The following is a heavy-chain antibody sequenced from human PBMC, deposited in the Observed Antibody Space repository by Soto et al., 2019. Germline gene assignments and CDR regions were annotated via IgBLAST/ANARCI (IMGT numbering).Heavy chain of an antibody. J-gene: IGHJ4*02. CDR2: ITPMYGTT. Sequence: QVQLLQSGAEVKKPGSSVTVSCKASGGTFSSYAISWVRQAPGHGLEWVGVITPMYGTTNFAHKFQGRVTSPADKSTSTAYMELRRLRSEDTAVYYCATYQVNNIAAAGQFDYWGQGTLVTVSS. D-gene: IGHD6-13*01. CDR3: ATYQVNNIAAAGQFDY. CDR1: GGTFSSYA. V-gene: IGHV1-69*06.